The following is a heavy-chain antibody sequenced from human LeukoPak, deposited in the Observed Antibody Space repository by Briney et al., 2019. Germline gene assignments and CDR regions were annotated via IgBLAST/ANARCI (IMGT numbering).Heavy chain of an antibody. CDR2: SRSKANSYAT. CDR1: GLTLSDYY. CDR3: ARLHIVLVSDAFDL. V-gene: IGHV3-72*01. J-gene: IGHJ3*01. D-gene: IGHD2-21*01. Sequence: PPGGSLRLSCAASGLTLSDYYIDWVRQAPGKGLEWVGRSRSKANSYATEYAASVNGRFTISRDDSQNSLFLQMNNLKTEDTAMYHCARLHIVLVSDAFDLWGQGTLVTVSS.